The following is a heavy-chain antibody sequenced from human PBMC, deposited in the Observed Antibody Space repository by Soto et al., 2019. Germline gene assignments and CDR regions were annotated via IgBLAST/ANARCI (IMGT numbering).Heavy chain of an antibody. J-gene: IGHJ4*02. CDR3: ARTYDDVLAGFGPVFFYFDY. CDR2: IIPAFGTA. Sequence: QVQLVQSGAEVKKPGSSVKVSCKASGGSLKNYAISWLRQAPGQGPEWMGGIIPAFGTADYAQKFQDRVTITADDFTNIAHMELRSLRSEDTAIYFCARTYDDVLAGFGPVFFYFDYWGQGTLVTVSS. CDR1: GGSLKNYA. D-gene: IGHD3-9*01. V-gene: IGHV1-69*01.